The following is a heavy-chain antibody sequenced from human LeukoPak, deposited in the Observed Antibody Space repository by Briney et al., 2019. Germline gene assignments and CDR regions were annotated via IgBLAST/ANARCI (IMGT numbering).Heavy chain of an antibody. Sequence: SETLSLTCAVYGGSFSGYYWSWIRQPPGKGLEWIGEINHSGSTNYNPSLKSRVTISVDTSKNQFSLKLSSVTAADTAVYYCARVAYYYDSSGYSPSYYYMDVWGKGTTVTVSS. V-gene: IGHV4-34*01. CDR2: INHSGST. J-gene: IGHJ6*03. D-gene: IGHD3-22*01. CDR1: GGSFSGYY. CDR3: ARVAYYYDSSGYSPSYYYMDV.